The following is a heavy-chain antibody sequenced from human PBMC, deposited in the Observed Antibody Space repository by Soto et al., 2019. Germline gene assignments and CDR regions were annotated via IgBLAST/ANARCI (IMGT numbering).Heavy chain of an antibody. CDR1: GYTFSRYT. D-gene: IGHD2-2*01. V-gene: IGHV1-3*04. CDR3: AREAYYSILSCFDP. Sequence: ASVKVSCKASGYTFSRYTIHWVRQAPGQGLEWMGWVNTVNGNTGYSKNFQDRVTISRDTSASTAYMELSSLTSEDTATYYCAREAYYSILSCFDPWGQGTLVTVSS. CDR2: VNTVNGNT. J-gene: IGHJ5*02.